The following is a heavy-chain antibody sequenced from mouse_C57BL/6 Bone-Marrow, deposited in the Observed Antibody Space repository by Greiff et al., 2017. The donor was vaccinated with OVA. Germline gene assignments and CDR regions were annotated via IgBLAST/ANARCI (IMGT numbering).Heavy chain of an antibody. CDR3: ARSITTVAPYAMDY. J-gene: IGHJ4*01. CDR1: GFTFTDYY. CDR2: IRNKANGYTT. Sequence: EVKLVESGGGLVQPGGSLSLSCAASGFTFTDYYMSWVRQPPGKALEWLGFIRNKANGYTTEYSASVKGRFTISRDNSQSILYLQMNALRAEDSATYYCARSITTVAPYAMDYWGQGTSVTVSS. D-gene: IGHD1-1*01. V-gene: IGHV7-3*01.